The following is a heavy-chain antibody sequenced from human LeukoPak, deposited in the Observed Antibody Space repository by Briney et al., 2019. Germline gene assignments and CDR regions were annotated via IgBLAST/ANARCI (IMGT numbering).Heavy chain of an antibody. CDR1: GGSFSGYY. V-gene: IGHV4-34*01. Sequence: SETLSLTCAVYGGSFSGYYWSWIRQPPGKGLEWIGEINHSGSTNYNPSLKSRVTISVDTSKNQFSLKLSSVTAADTAVYYCARASRGSGGSYYFDYWGQGTLVTVSS. D-gene: IGHD2-15*01. CDR3: ARASRGSGGSYYFDY. J-gene: IGHJ4*02. CDR2: INHSGST.